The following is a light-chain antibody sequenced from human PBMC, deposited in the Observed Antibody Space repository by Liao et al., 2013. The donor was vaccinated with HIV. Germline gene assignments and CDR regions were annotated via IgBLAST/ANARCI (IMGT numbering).Light chain of an antibody. J-gene: IGLJ3*02. V-gene: IGLV3-1*01. CDR3: QVWDSDSGHARV. CDR1: KLAHRY. Sequence: SYELTQAPSVSVPPGQTASITCSGEKLAHRYTCWYQQKPGQSPLLVIYYDSDRRSGIPERFSGSNSGNTATLTITRVEAGDEADYYCQVWDSDSGHARVFGGGTKLTVL. CDR2: YDS.